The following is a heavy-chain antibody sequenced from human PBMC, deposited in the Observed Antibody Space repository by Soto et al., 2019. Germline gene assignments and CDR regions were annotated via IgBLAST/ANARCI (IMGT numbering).Heavy chain of an antibody. Sequence: GGSLRLSCAASGFTFSSYAMSWVRQAPGKGLEWVSAISGSGGSTYYADSVKGRFTISRDNSKNTLYLQMNSLRAEDTAVYYCAKDSLSSGWYNPLYFDYWGQGTLVTVSS. CDR2: ISGSGGST. CDR3: AKDSLSSGWYNPLYFDY. V-gene: IGHV3-23*01. J-gene: IGHJ4*02. CDR1: GFTFSSYA. D-gene: IGHD6-19*01.